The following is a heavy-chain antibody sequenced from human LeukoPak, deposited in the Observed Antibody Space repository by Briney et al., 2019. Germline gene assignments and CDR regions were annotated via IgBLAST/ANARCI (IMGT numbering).Heavy chain of an antibody. Sequence: SETLSLTCTVSGGSISSASYYWSWIRLPAGKGLEWIGRIYTSGSTNYNPSLKSRVTISVDTSKNQFSLKLSSVTAADTAVYYCAMRERLAAAFDCWGQGTLVTVSS. D-gene: IGHD6-13*01. J-gene: IGHJ4*02. CDR2: IYTSGST. V-gene: IGHV4-61*02. CDR1: GGSISSASYY. CDR3: AMRERLAAAFDC.